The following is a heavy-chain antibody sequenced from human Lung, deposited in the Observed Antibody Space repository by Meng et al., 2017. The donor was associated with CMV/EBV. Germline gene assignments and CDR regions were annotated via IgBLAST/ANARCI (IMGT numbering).Heavy chain of an antibody. CDR2: IHSNSGGT. CDR1: GYTFTGYY. D-gene: IGHD3-9*01. Sequence: SXXVSXKASGYTFTGYYIHWVRQAPGQGLEWMGWIHSNSGGTNYAEKFRGRVTMTRDTSITTAYMGLSRLTSDDTAVYYCARDLAGSTYYDILTGYNYYRYGMAVWGQGTTVTVSS. J-gene: IGHJ6*02. CDR3: ARDLAGSTYYDILTGYNYYRYGMAV. V-gene: IGHV1-2*02.